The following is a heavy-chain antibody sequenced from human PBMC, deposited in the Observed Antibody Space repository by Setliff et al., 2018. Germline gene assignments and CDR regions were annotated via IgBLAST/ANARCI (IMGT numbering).Heavy chain of an antibody. Sequence: GGSLRLSCAASGFTFSSYSMNWVRQAPGKGLEWVSSISSSSSYMYYADSVKGRFTISRDNAKNSLYLQMNSLRAEDTAVYYCAXXXXXXDFDYWGQGTLVTV. CDR3: AXXXXXXDFDY. V-gene: IGHV3-21*01. CDR1: GFTFSSYS. J-gene: IGHJ4*02. CDR2: ISSSSSYM.